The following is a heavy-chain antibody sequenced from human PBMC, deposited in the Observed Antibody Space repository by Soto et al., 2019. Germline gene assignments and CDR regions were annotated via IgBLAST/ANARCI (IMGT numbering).Heavy chain of an antibody. CDR3: ARVGYSSSWTEYYFDY. Sequence: SVNVSCKASGGTYSSYAISWVRQAPGQGLEWMGGIIPIFGTANYAQKFQGRVTITADESTSTAYMELSSLRSEDTAVYYCARVGYSSSWTEYYFDYWGQGTLVTVSS. CDR1: GGTYSSYA. CDR2: IIPIFGTA. J-gene: IGHJ4*02. V-gene: IGHV1-69*13. D-gene: IGHD6-13*01.